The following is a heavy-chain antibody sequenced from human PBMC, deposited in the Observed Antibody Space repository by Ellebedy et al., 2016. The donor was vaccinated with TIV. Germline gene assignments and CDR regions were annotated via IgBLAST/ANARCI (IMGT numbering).Heavy chain of an antibody. V-gene: IGHV3-23*01. CDR2: ISGSGGST. D-gene: IGHD4-17*01. CDR3: ARWPSGDAPLDY. CDR1: GFTFSSYA. Sequence: ETLSLTCAASGFTFSSYAMSWVRQAPGKGLEWVSAISGSGGSTYYADSVKGRFTISRDNSKNTLYLQMNSLRVEDTAVYYCARWPSGDAPLDYWGQGTLVTVSS. J-gene: IGHJ4*02.